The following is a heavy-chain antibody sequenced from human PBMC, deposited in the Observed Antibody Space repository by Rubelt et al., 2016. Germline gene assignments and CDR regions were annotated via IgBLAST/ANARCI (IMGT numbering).Heavy chain of an antibody. D-gene: IGHD6-13*01. CDR3: ARETRYSRGGGYYFDY. V-gene: IGHV4-59*01. J-gene: IGHJ4*02. CDR2: IYYSGST. CDR1: GGSISSYY. Sequence: QVQLQESGPGLVKPSETLSLTCTVSGGSISSYYWRWIRQPPGKGLEWIGYIYYSGSTNYNPSLKSRVTISVDTSKNQFSLKLSSVTAADTAVYYCARETRYSRGGGYYFDYWGQGTLVTVSS.